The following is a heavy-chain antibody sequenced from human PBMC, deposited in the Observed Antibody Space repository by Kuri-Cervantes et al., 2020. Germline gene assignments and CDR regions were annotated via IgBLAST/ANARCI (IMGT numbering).Heavy chain of an antibody. Sequence: GESLKISCAASGFTFSDFAVHWVRQAPGKGLEWVALISYNGKTKNYADSVKGRFTISRDNSKNTLYLQMNSLRAEDTAVYYCARNMAGRGGWNGCFQHWGQGTLVTVSS. CDR2: ISYNGKTK. V-gene: IGHV3-30*04. CDR1: GFTFSDFA. CDR3: ARNMAGRGGWNGCFQH. J-gene: IGHJ1*01. D-gene: IGHD6-19*01.